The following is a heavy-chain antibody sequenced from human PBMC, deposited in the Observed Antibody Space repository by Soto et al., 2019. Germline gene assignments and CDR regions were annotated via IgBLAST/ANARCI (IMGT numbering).Heavy chain of an antibody. CDR1: GFTFNTYP. D-gene: IGHD3-10*01. CDR2: ISSTAGRTS. J-gene: IGHJ6*02. Sequence: GSLRLSCATSGFTFNTYPMTWVRQAPGKGLEWDSSISSTAGRTSSYADSVKGRFAISRDFSDNAVYLQMNNLRVDDTAVYFCAKGVLSFHYGMEVWGQGTTVTVSS. V-gene: IGHV3-23*01. CDR3: AKGVLSFHYGMEV.